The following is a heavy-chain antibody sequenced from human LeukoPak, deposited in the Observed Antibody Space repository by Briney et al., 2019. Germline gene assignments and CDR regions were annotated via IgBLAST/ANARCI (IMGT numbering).Heavy chain of an antibody. V-gene: IGHV4-59*01. J-gene: IGHJ6*04. Sequence: PSETLSLTCTVSGGSISSYYWSWIRQPPGKGLEWIGYIYYSGSTNYNPSLKSRVTISVDTSKNHFSLKLSSVTAADTAVYYCARVQNFWSGYYPQIDVWGKGTTVTVSS. CDR3: ARVQNFWSGYYPQIDV. CDR1: GGSISSYY. D-gene: IGHD3-3*01. CDR2: IYYSGST.